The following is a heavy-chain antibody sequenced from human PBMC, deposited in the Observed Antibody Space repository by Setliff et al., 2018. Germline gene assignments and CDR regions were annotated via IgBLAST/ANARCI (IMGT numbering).Heavy chain of an antibody. J-gene: IGHJ4*02. V-gene: IGHV1-24*01. D-gene: IGHD3-3*01. CDR1: GYTLTELS. CDR2: FDPEDGET. CDR3: ARGPRHNFWSGYYLVAVNY. Sequence: GASVKVSCKVSGYTLTELSMHWVRQAPGKGLEWMGGFDPEDGETIYAQKFQGRVTMTEDTSTDTAYMELSSLRSEDTAVYYCARGPRHNFWSGYYLVAVNYWGQGTLVTVSS.